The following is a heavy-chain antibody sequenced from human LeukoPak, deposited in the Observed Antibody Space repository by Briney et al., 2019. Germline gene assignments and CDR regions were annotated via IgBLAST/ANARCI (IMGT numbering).Heavy chain of an antibody. J-gene: IGHJ3*02. D-gene: IGHD3-16*02. CDR3: ARRTEGDYVWGSYRPDAFDI. V-gene: IGHV5-51*01. CDR1: GYSFTSYW. CDR2: IYPGDSDT. Sequence: GESLKISCKGSGYSFTSYWIGWVRQMPGKGLEWMGIIYPGDSDTRYSPSFQGQVTISADKSISTAYLQWSSLKASDTAMYYCARRTEGDYVWGSYRPDAFDIWGQGIMVTVSS.